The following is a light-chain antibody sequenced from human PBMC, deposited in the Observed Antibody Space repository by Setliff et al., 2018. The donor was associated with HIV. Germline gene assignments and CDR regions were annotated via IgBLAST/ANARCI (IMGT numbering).Light chain of an antibody. V-gene: IGLV2-14*01. Sequence: QSVLTQPASVSGSPGQSITISCTGTSSDVGTYNAVYWYQQHPGKAPKLMIYDVSTRPSGVSNRFSGSKSCNTASLTISGLQTEDEADYYCSSYTTSNTVVFGGGTKVTVL. CDR1: SSDVGTYNA. CDR2: DVS. J-gene: IGLJ2*01. CDR3: SSYTTSNTVV.